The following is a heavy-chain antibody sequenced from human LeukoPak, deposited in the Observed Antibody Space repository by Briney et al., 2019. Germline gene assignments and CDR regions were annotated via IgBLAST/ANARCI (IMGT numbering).Heavy chain of an antibody. V-gene: IGHV3-7*01. CDR3: ARVEWELLGRGFDP. CDR1: GFIFSNYW. CDR2: MKQDGREK. J-gene: IGHJ5*02. D-gene: IGHD1-26*01. Sequence: GGSLRLSCVASGFIFSNYWMSWVRQVPGKGLEWVADMKQDGREKYLVDSVKGRFTISRDNAKNSVYLQMNGLRAEDTAVYYCARVEWELLGRGFDPWGQGTLVTVSS.